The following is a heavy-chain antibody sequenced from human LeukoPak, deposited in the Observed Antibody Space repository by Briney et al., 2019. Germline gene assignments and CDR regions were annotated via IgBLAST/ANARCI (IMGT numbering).Heavy chain of an antibody. J-gene: IGHJ4*02. CDR1: GGSFSDYY. CDR2: INHSGST. CDR3: ARHRGVGVARSLGY. D-gene: IGHD1-26*01. V-gene: IGHV4-34*01. Sequence: PSETLSLTCAVYGGSFSDYYWSWIRQPPGKGLEWIGEINHSGSTNYNPSLKSRVTISVDTSKNQFSLKLSSVTAADTAVYYCARHRGVGVARSLGYWGQGTLVTVSS.